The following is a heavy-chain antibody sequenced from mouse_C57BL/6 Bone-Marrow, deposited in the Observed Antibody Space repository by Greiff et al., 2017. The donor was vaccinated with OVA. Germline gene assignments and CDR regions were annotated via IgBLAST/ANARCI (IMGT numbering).Heavy chain of an antibody. CDR2: IDPANDNT. Sequence: VQLQQSVAELVRPGASVKLSCTASGFNIKNTYMHWVKQRPEQGLEWIGRIDPANDNTKYAPQFQGKATMTADTSSNTAYLQLSSLSSEDTAVYGCARGNFGSSFYAMDYWGQGTSVTVSS. J-gene: IGHJ4*01. D-gene: IGHD1-1*01. V-gene: IGHV14-3*01. CDR1: GFNIKNTY. CDR3: ARGNFGSSFYAMDY.